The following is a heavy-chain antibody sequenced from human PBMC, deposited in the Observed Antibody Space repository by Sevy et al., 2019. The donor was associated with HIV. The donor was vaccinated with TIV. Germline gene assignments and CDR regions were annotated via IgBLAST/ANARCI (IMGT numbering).Heavy chain of an antibody. CDR3: ARSPLYCSGGSCYSEGNWYFDL. Sequence: GGSLRLSCAASGFSFSRYAMKWVRQAPGKGLEWVSSISDSGGSTYYADSVKGRFTISRDNSKNTLYLQMNSLRAEDTAVYYCARSPLYCSGGSCYSEGNWYFDLWGRGTLVTVSS. CDR2: ISDSGGST. D-gene: IGHD2-15*01. J-gene: IGHJ2*01. V-gene: IGHV3-23*01. CDR1: GFSFSRYA.